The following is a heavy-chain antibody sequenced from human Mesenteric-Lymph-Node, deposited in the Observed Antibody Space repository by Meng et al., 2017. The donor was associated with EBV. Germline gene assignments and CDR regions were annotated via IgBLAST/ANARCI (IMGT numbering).Heavy chain of an antibody. CDR2: LYSGGST. V-gene: IGHV3-53*01. CDR1: GFTVSSNY. D-gene: IGHD6-13*01. Sequence: VQLVESGGGLIQPGGSLRLSCAASGFTVSSNYMSWVRQAPGKGLEWVSVLYSGGSTYYADSVKGRFTISRDNSKNILYLQMNRLRAEDTAVYYCAREYTSSWTYFFDYWGQGTLVTVSS. J-gene: IGHJ4*02. CDR3: AREYTSSWTYFFDY.